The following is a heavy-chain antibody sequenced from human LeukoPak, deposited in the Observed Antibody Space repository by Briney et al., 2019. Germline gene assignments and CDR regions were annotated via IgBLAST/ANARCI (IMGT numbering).Heavy chain of an antibody. J-gene: IGHJ4*02. CDR1: GFTFSSYE. Sequence: GGSLRLSCAASGFTFSSYETNWVRQAPGKGLEWISYISSSGTTKYYADSVKGRFTISRDNAKNSLYLQMNSLRAEDTAAYYCARDPAVSYDYVWGSFAGYWGQGTLATVSS. V-gene: IGHV3-48*03. CDR2: ISSSGTTK. CDR3: ARDPAVSYDYVWGSFAGY. D-gene: IGHD3-16*01.